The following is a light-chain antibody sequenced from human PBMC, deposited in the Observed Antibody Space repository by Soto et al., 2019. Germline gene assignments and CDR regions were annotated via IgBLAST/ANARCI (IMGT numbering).Light chain of an antibody. CDR1: SSNIGAGYD. CDR2: GNS. J-gene: IGLJ1*01. CDR3: QSYDSRLSGYV. Sequence: QAVVTQPPSVSGAPGQRVTISCTGSSSNIGAGYDVNWYQQLPGAAPKFLIYGNSNRPSGVPDRFSGSKSGTSASLAITGLQAEDEADYYCQSYDSRLSGYVFGTGTKVTVL. V-gene: IGLV1-40*01.